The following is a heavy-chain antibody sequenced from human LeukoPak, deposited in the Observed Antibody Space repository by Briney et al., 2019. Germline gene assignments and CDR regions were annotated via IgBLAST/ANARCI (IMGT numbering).Heavy chain of an antibody. CDR2: ISYDGSNK. CDR1: GFTFSNYG. J-gene: IGHJ4*02. D-gene: IGHD3-10*01. Sequence: PGRSLRLSCAASGFTFSNYGMHWVRQAPGKGLEWVAGISYDGSNKYYADSVNGRFTISRDNSKNTLYLQMNSLRAEETAVYYCAKDPEWFGELSVSFDYWGQGTLVTVSS. V-gene: IGHV3-30*18. CDR3: AKDPEWFGELSVSFDY.